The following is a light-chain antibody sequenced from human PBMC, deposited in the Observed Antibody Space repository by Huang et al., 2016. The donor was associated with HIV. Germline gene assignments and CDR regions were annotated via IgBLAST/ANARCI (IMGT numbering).Light chain of an antibody. V-gene: IGKV3-11*01. CDR3: QQRSNWLT. Sequence: EIVLTQSPATLSLSPGERATLSCRASQSVSSYLAWYQQKPGQAPRLLIYDASNRATGIPARFSGSVSGTDFTLTISSREPEDFAVYYCQQRSNWLTFGGGTKVEIK. CDR1: QSVSSY. CDR2: DAS. J-gene: IGKJ4*01.